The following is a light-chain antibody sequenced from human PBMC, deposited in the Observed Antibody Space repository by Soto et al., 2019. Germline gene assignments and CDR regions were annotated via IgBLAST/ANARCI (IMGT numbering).Light chain of an antibody. CDR1: HSISSY. Sequence: DIQMTLSPYSLSASVGDRVTITCRASHSISSYLHWYQQKPGKAPKLLIYAASSLQSGVPSRFSGSGSGTDFTLTIISLQPEDVVTYYCPQSYGTPWTFGQGTKVDI. CDR2: AAS. J-gene: IGKJ1*01. CDR3: PQSYGTPWT. V-gene: IGKV1-39*01.